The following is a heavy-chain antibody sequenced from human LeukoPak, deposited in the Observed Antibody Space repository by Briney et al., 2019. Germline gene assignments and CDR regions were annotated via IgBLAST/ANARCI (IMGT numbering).Heavy chain of an antibody. V-gene: IGHV4-34*01. CDR1: GGSFSGYY. CDR2: INHSGST. CDR3: ARERDTMIEY. Sequence: PSETLSLTCAVYGGSFSGYYWSWIRQPPGKGLEWIGEINHSGSTNYNPSLKSRVTMSVDTSKNQFSLKLSSVTAADTAVYYCARERDTMIEYWGQGTLVTVSS. D-gene: IGHD3-22*01. J-gene: IGHJ4*02.